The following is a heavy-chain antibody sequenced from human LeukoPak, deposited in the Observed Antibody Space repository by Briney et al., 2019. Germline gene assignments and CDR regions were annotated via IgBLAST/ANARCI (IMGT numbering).Heavy chain of an antibody. V-gene: IGHV4-4*09. D-gene: IGHD3-22*01. J-gene: IGHJ4*02. CDR2: IDTSGST. CDR3: ARHGDYYDSSGYYLVGPLDY. CDR1: GGSISSYY. Sequence: PSETLSLTCTVSGGSISSYYWSWIRQPPGKGLEWIGYIDTSGSTNYNPSLKSRVTISVDTSKNQFSLKLSSVTAADTAVYYCARHGDYYDSSGYYLVGPLDYWGQGTLVTVSS.